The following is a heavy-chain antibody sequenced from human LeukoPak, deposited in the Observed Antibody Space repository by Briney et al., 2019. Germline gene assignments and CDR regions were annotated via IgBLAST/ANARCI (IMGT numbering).Heavy chain of an antibody. CDR1: GGSFSGYY. D-gene: IGHD4-17*01. CDR2: INHSEST. CDR3: ARAYDYGDPRAFDY. J-gene: IGHJ4*02. Sequence: SETLSLTCAVYGGSFSGYYWSWIRQPPGKGLEWIGEINHSESTNYNPSLKSRVTISVDTSKNQFSLKLSSVTVADTAVYYCARAYDYGDPRAFDYWGQGTLVTVS. V-gene: IGHV4-34*01.